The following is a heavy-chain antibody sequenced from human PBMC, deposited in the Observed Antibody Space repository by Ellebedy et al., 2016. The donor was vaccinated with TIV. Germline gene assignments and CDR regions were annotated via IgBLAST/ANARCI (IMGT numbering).Heavy chain of an antibody. J-gene: IGHJ4*02. V-gene: IGHV3-33*08. CDR1: GFSFSSYG. CDR3: AKRRQDGALGY. Sequence: GGSLRLSXAASGFSFSSYGMQWVRQAPGKGLEWVAVIWYDGSSKYYADSVKGRFTISRDNSKNTLYLQMNSLRAEDTAVYYCAKRRQDGALGYWGQGTLVTVSS. CDR2: IWYDGSSK. D-gene: IGHD7-27*01.